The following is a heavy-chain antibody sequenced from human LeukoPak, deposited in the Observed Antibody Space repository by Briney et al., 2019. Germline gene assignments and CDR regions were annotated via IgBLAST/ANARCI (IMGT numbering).Heavy chain of an antibody. V-gene: IGHV3-74*01. CDR3: ARSGWYFDY. J-gene: IGHJ4*02. CDR1: GFSFRSCW. D-gene: IGHD6-19*01. Sequence: GGSLRLSCAASGFSFRSCWMHWVRQAPGKELVWVSRINGDGRTTNYADSVRGRFTISRDNAKNSLYLQMNSLRAEDTAVYYCARSGWYFDYWGQGILVTVSS. CDR2: INGDGRTT.